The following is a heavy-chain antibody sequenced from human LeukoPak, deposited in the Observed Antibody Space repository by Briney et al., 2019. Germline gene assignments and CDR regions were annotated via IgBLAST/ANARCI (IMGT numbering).Heavy chain of an antibody. D-gene: IGHD2-15*01. V-gene: IGHV4-30-4*08. CDR2: IYYSGST. CDR3: ARDSAVVVNWFDP. CDR1: GGSISSGDYY. Sequence: PSETLSLTCTVSGGSISSGDYYWSWIRQPPGKGLEWIGYIYYSGSTYYNPSLKSRVTISVDTSKNQFSLKLSSVTAADTAVYYCARDSAVVVNWFDPWGQGTLVTVSS. J-gene: IGHJ5*02.